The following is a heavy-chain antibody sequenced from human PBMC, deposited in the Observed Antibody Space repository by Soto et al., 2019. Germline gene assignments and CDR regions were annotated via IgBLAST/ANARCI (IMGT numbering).Heavy chain of an antibody. Sequence: QVQLVQSGAEVKKPGSSVKVSCKASVGTFSSYAISWVRQAPGQGLEWMGGIIPLFGTANYAQKFQGRVTITADESTSTAYMELSSLRSEDTAVYYCAREGQQLVRTNYYYGMDVWGQGTTVTVSS. CDR3: AREGQQLVRTNYYYGMDV. V-gene: IGHV1-69*12. D-gene: IGHD6-13*01. CDR2: IIPLFGTA. J-gene: IGHJ6*02. CDR1: VGTFSSYA.